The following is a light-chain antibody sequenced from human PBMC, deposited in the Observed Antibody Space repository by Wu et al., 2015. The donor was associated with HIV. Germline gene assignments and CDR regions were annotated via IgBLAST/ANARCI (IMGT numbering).Light chain of an antibody. V-gene: IGKV1-5*03. J-gene: IGKJ2*04. CDR3: QQYGSSPPWS. CDR2: RAS. Sequence: DIQMTQSPSTLSASVGDRVTITCRASQSISSWLAWYQQKPGKAPKLLIYRASSLESGVPSRFSGSGSGTEFTLTISSLQPDDFAVYYCQQYGSSPPWSFGQGTKLEIK. CDR1: QSISSW.